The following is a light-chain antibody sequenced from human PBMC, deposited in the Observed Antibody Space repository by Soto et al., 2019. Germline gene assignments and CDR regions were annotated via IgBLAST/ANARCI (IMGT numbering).Light chain of an antibody. J-gene: IGKJ1*01. Sequence: DIVMTQSPDSLAVSLGERATINCKSSQSVLHSSNNKNYLAWYQQKPGQPPKLLIYWASTRESGVPDRFSGSGSGTDFTLTISSLQAEDVAVYYCQQYYDTVWTFGQGTKVEIK. CDR3: QQYYDTVWT. CDR2: WAS. V-gene: IGKV4-1*01. CDR1: QSVLHSSNNKNY.